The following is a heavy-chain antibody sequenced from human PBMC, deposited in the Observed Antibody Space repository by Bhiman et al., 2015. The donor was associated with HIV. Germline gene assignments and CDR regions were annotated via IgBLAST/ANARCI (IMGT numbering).Heavy chain of an antibody. CDR3: ARASYYYDDSGSYYFDY. CDR1: GFIFSDYY. D-gene: IGHD3-22*01. CDR2: ISSSGSTI. J-gene: IGHJ4*02. V-gene: IGHV3-11*04. Sequence: QVHLVESWGEAWSSRGGSLRLSCAPSGFIFSDYYMTWIRQAPGKGLEWISYISSSGSTIYYAASVKGRFTISRDNAKNSLYLQMNSLRAEDTAVYYCARASYYYDDSGSYYFDYWGQGTLVTVSS.